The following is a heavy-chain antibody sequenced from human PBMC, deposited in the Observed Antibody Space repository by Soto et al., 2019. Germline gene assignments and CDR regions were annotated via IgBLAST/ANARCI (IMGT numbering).Heavy chain of an antibody. J-gene: IGHJ6*02. Sequence: PGESLKISCKGSGYSFTSYWISWVRQMPGKGLEWMGRIGPSDSYTNYSPSFQGHVTISADKSISTAYLQWSSLKASDTAMYYCARLDYYDSSGYHYGMDVWGQGTTVTVSS. V-gene: IGHV5-10-1*01. CDR2: IGPSDSYT. CDR3: ARLDYYDSSGYHYGMDV. CDR1: GYSFTSYW. D-gene: IGHD3-22*01.